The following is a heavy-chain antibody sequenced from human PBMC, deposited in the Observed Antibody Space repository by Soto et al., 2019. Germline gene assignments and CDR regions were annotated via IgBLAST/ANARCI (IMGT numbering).Heavy chain of an antibody. D-gene: IGHD3-22*01. CDR1: GYTFTSYG. V-gene: IGHV1-18*01. CDR3: ARVPRWYYDSSGYSPNWFDP. J-gene: IGHJ5*02. Sequence: ASVKVSCKASGYTFTSYGISWVRQAPGQGLEWMGWISAYNGNTNYAQKLKGRVTMTTDTSTSTAYMEQRSLRSDDTAVYYCARVPRWYYDSSGYSPNWFDPWGQGTLVTVAS. CDR2: ISAYNGNT.